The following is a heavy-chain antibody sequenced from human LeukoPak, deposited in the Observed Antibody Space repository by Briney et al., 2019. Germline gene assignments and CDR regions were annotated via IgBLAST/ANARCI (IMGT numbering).Heavy chain of an antibody. Sequence: ASVEVSCKASGYTFTSYDINWVRQATGQGLEWMGWMNPNSGNTGYAQKFQGRVTMTRNTSISTAYMELSSLRSEDTAVYYCASSGIRGITMVAPGHLDPWGQGTLVTVSS. CDR1: GYTFTSYD. V-gene: IGHV1-8*01. J-gene: IGHJ5*02. CDR2: MNPNSGNT. CDR3: ASSGIRGITMVAPGHLDP. D-gene: IGHD3-10*01.